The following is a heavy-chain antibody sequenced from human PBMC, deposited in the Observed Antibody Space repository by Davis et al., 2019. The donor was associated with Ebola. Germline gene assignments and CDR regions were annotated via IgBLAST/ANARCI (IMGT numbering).Heavy chain of an antibody. CDR3: ASLRRAITGFDDGYDI. D-gene: IGHD3-9*01. V-gene: IGHV5-51*01. CDR2: IFTGDSDT. Sequence: GESLKISCKDSGNSFNSHWIGWVRQLSGKGLEWLGVIFTGDSDTRYSPSFRGQVTISADNSIKTAFLQWSSLKASDTAMYYCASLRRAITGFDDGYDIWGQGTMVTVSS. CDR1: GNSFNSHW. J-gene: IGHJ3*02.